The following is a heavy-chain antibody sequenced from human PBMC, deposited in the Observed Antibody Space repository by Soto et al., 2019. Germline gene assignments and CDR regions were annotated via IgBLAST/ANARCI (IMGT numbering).Heavy chain of an antibody. J-gene: IGHJ5*02. CDR3: ARDHCSSTSCYVTFDP. Sequence: ASVKVSCKASGYTFTGYYMHWVRQAPGQGLEWMGWIDPNSGGTNYAQKFQGWVTMTRDTSISTAYMELSRLRSDDTAVYYCARDHCSSTSCYVTFDPWGQGTLVTVSS. D-gene: IGHD2-2*01. CDR1: GYTFTGYY. CDR2: IDPNSGGT. V-gene: IGHV1-2*04.